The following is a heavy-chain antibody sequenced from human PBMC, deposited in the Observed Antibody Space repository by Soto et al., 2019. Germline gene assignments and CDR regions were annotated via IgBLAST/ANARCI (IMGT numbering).Heavy chain of an antibody. D-gene: IGHD5-18*01. V-gene: IGHV3-23*01. CDR2: ISGSGDGT. Sequence: PGGSLRLSCAASGFTFDDYAMHWVRQAPGKGLEWVSAISGSGDGTDYADSVKGRFTISRDNSKNTLYLQMNSLRAEDTAVYYCAGPGYSSQDYWGQGALVTVSS. J-gene: IGHJ4*02. CDR3: AGPGYSSQDY. CDR1: GFTFDDYA.